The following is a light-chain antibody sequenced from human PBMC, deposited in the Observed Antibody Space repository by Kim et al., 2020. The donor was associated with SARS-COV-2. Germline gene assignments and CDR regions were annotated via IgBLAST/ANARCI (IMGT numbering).Light chain of an antibody. J-gene: IGKJ5*01. Sequence: DIQMTQSPSSLSASVGDKVTVTCRASQSISNYLNWYQQKPGKAPKLLIYTASSLQSGVPSRFSGSGSGTDFTLTISSPQPEDFATYYCQQNYNTPITFGQGTRLEIK. CDR2: TAS. V-gene: IGKV1-39*01. CDR3: QQNYNTPIT. CDR1: QSISNY.